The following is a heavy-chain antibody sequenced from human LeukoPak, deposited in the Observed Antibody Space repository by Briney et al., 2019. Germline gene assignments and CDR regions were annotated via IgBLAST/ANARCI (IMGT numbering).Heavy chain of an antibody. CDR2: IFSDRSDK. D-gene: IGHD1-14*01. CDR1: GFTFSRYA. J-gene: IGHJ4*02. Sequence: GGSLRLSCVASGFTFSRYAMHWVRQAPGKGLEWVSDIFSDRSDKFYADSVKGRFTISRDNSKNTLYLQMNSLRAEDTALYYCAKPAKTDYADYWGQGTLVTVSS. V-gene: IGHV3-30*04. CDR3: AKPAKTDYADY.